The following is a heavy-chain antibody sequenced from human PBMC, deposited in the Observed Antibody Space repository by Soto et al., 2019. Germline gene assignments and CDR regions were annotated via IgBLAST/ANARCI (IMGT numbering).Heavy chain of an antibody. Sequence: GGSLRLSCAASGFTFSSYAMSWVRQAPGKGLEWVSAISGSGGSTYYADSVKGRFTISRDNSKNTLYLQMNSLRAEDTALYYFAKDLRGEGQWLVQGDFDYWGQGTLVTVSS. CDR1: GFTFSSYA. CDR3: AKDLRGEGQWLVQGDFDY. J-gene: IGHJ4*02. V-gene: IGHV3-23*01. D-gene: IGHD6-19*01. CDR2: ISGSGGST.